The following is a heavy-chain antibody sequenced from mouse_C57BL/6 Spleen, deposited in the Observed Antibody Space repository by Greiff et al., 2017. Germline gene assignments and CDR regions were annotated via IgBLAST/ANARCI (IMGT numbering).Heavy chain of an antibody. D-gene: IGHD4-1*01. CDR1: GFTFSSYA. Sequence: EVKLMESGGGLVKPGGSLKLSCAASGFTFSSYAMSWVRQTPEKRLEWVATISDGGSYTYYPDNVKGRFTISRDNAKNNLYLQMSHLKSEDTAMYYCARDGRNWFAYWGQGTLVTVSA. V-gene: IGHV5-4*01. CDR3: ARDGRNWFAY. J-gene: IGHJ3*01. CDR2: ISDGGSYT.